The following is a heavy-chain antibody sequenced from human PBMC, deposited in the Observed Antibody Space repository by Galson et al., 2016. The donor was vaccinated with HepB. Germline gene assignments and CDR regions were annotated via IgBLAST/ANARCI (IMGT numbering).Heavy chain of an antibody. J-gene: IGHJ4*02. CDR2: FYYSGTT. CDR3: ARGMAARPVFFQY. V-gene: IGHV4-39*07. D-gene: IGHD6-6*01. CDR1: GGSISSSSYY. Sequence: SETLSLTCTVSGGSISSSSYYWGWIRQPPGKGLEWIGNFYYSGTTYYNPSPKCPVTISLDMSTNQFSLKLSSVTAADTAVYYCARGMAARPVFFQYWGQGSLVTVSS.